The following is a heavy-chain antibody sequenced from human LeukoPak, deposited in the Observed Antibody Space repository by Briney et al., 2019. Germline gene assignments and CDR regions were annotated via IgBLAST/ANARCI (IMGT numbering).Heavy chain of an antibody. CDR3: VRHYGSEFDP. Sequence: GESLKISCKAPGYSFNSYWIGWVRQMPGKGLEWMGIIYLGDSDTRYSPSFQGQVTISADKSTSTAYLPWSSLKVSDTAMYYCVRHYGSEFDPWGQGTLVTVSS. J-gene: IGHJ5*02. V-gene: IGHV5-51*01. CDR1: GYSFNSYW. CDR2: IYLGDSDT. D-gene: IGHD2-15*01.